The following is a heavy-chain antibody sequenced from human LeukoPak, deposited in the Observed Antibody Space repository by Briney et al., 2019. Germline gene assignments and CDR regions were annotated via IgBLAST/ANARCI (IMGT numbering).Heavy chain of an antibody. CDR2: ISGSGGST. J-gene: IGHJ5*02. CDR1: GFTFSSYS. V-gene: IGHV3-23*01. CDR3: ARGSRYISSWFLPFDP. D-gene: IGHD6-13*01. Sequence: GSLRLSCAASGFTFSSYSMNWVRQAPGKGLEWVSGISGSGGSTYYADSVKGRFTISSDNSKNTLYLQMNSLRAEDTAVYYCARGSRYISSWFLPFDPWGQGTLVTVSS.